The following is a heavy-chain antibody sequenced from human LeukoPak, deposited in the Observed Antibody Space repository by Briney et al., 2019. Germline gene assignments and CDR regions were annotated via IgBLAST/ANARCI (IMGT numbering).Heavy chain of an antibody. CDR3: ASQSQGYSGSYN. D-gene: IGHD1-26*01. J-gene: IGHJ4*02. V-gene: IGHV5-51*01. CDR1: GYSFTSYW. Sequence: GESLNISCKGSGYSFTSYWIGWVRQMPGKGLEWMGVIFPADSDTRYSPSFQGQVTISADKSISTAYLQRRSLKASDTAMYYCASQSQGYSGSYNWGQGTLVTVSS. CDR2: IFPADSDT.